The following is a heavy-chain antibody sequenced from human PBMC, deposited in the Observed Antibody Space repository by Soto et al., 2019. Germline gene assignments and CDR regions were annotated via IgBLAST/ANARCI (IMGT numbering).Heavy chain of an antibody. J-gene: IGHJ6*03. CDR3: ARVGGGYDLSNFPRHYYYTDV. CDR2: INPSGGST. V-gene: IGHV1-46*03. CDR1: GYTFTSYY. D-gene: IGHD5-12*01. Sequence: QVQLVQSGAEVKKPGASVKVSCKASGYTFTSYYMHWVRQAPGQGLEWMGIINPSGGSTSLAQKFQGRLTMTRDTSTRIVYMELSSLRSEDTAVYYCARVGGGYDLSNFPRHYYYTDVWGKGTTVTVSS.